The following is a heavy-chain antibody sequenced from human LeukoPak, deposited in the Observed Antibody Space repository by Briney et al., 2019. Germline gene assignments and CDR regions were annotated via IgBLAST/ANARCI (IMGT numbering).Heavy chain of an antibody. CDR3: VLMPGY. J-gene: IGHJ4*02. CDR1: GGSITSGTYY. D-gene: IGHD2-2*01. V-gene: IGHV4-39*01. CDR2: FYNSGST. Sequence: PSETLSLTCSVSGGSITSGTYYWGWIRQPPGKGLEWIGSFYNSGSTYYNPSLKSRVTISVDTSKNQFSLKLTSVTAADTAVYYCVLMPGYWGQGTLSPSPQ.